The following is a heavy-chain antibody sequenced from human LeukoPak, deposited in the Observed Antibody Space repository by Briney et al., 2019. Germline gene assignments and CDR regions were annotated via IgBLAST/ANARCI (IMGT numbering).Heavy chain of an antibody. Sequence: GGSLRLSCAASGFTFSSYAMSWVRQAPGKGLEWVSAISGSGGSTYYADSVKGRFTISRDNSKNTLYLQMNSLRAEDMAVYYCAKDKYCSSTSCYKRYFDYWGQGTLVTVSS. D-gene: IGHD2-2*02. CDR2: ISGSGGST. V-gene: IGHV3-23*01. CDR3: AKDKYCSSTSCYKRYFDY. J-gene: IGHJ4*02. CDR1: GFTFSSYA.